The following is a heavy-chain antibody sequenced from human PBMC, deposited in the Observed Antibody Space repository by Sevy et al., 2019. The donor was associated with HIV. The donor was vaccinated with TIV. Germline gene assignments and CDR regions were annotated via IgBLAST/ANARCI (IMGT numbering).Heavy chain of an antibody. CDR2: IRGISDGI. V-gene: IGHV3-23*01. Sequence: GGSLRLSCAASGITFSSSAMSWVRQAPGKGLEWVSGIRGISDGIYYADSVKGRFTISRDNSKNTLYLQMNSLRAEDTDVYFCATYSSGWSFDYWGQGTLVTVSS. CDR3: ATYSSGWSFDY. D-gene: IGHD6-19*01. J-gene: IGHJ4*02. CDR1: GITFSSSA.